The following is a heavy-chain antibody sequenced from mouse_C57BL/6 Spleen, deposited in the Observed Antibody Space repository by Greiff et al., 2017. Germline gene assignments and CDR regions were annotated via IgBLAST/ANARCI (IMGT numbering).Heavy chain of an antibody. V-gene: IGHV1-54*01. Sequence: QVQLKQSGAELVRPGTSVKVSCKASGYAFTNYLIEWVKQRPGQGLEWIGVINPGSGGTNYNEKFKGKATLTADKSSSTAYMQLSSLTSEDSAVYFCARYLIYYGSMDYWGQGTSVTVSS. D-gene: IGHD2-2*01. J-gene: IGHJ4*01. CDR3: ARYLIYYGSMDY. CDR2: INPGSGGT. CDR1: GYAFTNYL.